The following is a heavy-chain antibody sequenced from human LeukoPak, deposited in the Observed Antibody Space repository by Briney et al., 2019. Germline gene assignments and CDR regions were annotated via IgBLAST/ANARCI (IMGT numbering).Heavy chain of an antibody. Sequence: GGSLRLSCAASGFTFDDYAMHWVRQAPGKGLEWVSLICGDGSCTYYADSVKGRFTISRDNSKNFLCLQMNSLRTEDTALYYCVKDRTEYFHDWGQGTLVTVSS. CDR1: GFTFDDYA. CDR3: VKDRTEYFHD. D-gene: IGHD1-14*01. CDR2: ICGDGSCT. V-gene: IGHV3-43*02. J-gene: IGHJ1*01.